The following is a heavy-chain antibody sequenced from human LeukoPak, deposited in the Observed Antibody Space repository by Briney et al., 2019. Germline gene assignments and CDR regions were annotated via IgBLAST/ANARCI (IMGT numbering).Heavy chain of an antibody. D-gene: IGHD1-7*01. J-gene: IGHJ4*02. Sequence: ASVTVSCKASGYTFTGYYMHWVRQAPGQGLEWMGWINPNSGGTNYAQKFQGRVTMTRDTSISTAYMELSRLRSDDTAVYYCARDQQGITGTTGNYWGQGTLVTVSS. V-gene: IGHV1-2*02. CDR3: ARDQQGITGTTGNY. CDR2: INPNSGGT. CDR1: GYTFTGYY.